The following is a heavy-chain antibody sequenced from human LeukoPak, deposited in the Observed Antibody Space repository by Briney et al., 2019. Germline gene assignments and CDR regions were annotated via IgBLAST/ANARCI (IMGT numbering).Heavy chain of an antibody. V-gene: IGHV3-23*01. J-gene: IGHJ4*02. Sequence: PGGSLRLSRAASGFTFTSYVMSWVRQAPGKGLEWVASVGGGGDYTYYSDSVKGRFTISRDNSENTVYLQMKSLRAEDTAVYYCVRRTASDFWGQGALVTVSS. CDR2: VGGGGDYT. D-gene: IGHD2-21*02. CDR1: GFTFTSYV. CDR3: VRRTASDF.